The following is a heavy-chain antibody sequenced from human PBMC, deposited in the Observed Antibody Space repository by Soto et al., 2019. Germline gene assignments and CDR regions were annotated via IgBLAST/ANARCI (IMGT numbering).Heavy chain of an antibody. CDR2: IYWDDDK. Sequence: QITLKESGPTLVKPTQTLTLTCTFSGFSLRTSGVGVGWIRQPPGKALEWLAIIYWDDDKHYSPSLKSRLTITKDTSNNQVVLTMTNMDPVDTATYYCAHRGGSSGWYDAFDIWGQGTMVTVSS. J-gene: IGHJ3*02. V-gene: IGHV2-5*02. D-gene: IGHD6-19*01. CDR3: AHRGGSSGWYDAFDI. CDR1: GFSLRTSGVG.